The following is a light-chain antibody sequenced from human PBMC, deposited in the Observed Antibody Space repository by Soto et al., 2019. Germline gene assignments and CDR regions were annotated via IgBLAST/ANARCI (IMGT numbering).Light chain of an antibody. CDR3: QQSYSTPYT. Sequence: DLQMTQSPSSLSASVGGRVTITCRASQSVSSSLNWYQQKPGRAPKLLIYAATSLQSGVPSRFSGSGSGTEFTLTISSLQPEDFATYFCQQSYSTPYTFGQGTKLEIK. CDR2: AAT. J-gene: IGKJ2*01. V-gene: IGKV1-39*01. CDR1: QSVSSS.